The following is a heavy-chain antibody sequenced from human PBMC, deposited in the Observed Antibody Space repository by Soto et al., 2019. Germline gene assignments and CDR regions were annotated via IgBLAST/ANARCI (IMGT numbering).Heavy chain of an antibody. D-gene: IGHD3-9*01. CDR1: GFTFSAYA. Sequence: EVQLLESGGGLVQPGGSLRLSCAASGFTFSAYAMGWVRQAPGKGLEWVSTIHGGGGATHYADSVKGRFTISRDDSKNTRYAQINSLRAEGTAVYYFVKFEGHAHEYWYLDFCGRGTLFTVSS. CDR3: VKFEGHAHEYWYLDF. CDR2: IHGGGGAT. V-gene: IGHV3-23*01. J-gene: IGHJ2*01.